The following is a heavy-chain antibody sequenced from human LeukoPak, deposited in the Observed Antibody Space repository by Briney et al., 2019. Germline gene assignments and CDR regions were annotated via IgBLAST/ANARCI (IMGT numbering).Heavy chain of an antibody. CDR2: IRHDGSIK. J-gene: IGHJ4*02. D-gene: IGHD3-16*01. CDR1: GFIFSTYG. Sequence: SGGSLRLSCAASGFIFSTYGMYWVRQAPGKGLEWVAFIRHDGSIKNYADSVKDRSTISRDNSKNTLYLQMNSLRAEDTAVYYCAKDSLADIDYWGQGTLVTVTS. V-gene: IGHV3-30*02. CDR3: AKDSLADIDY.